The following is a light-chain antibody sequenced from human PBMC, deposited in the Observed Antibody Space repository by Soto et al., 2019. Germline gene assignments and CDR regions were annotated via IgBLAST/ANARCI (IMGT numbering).Light chain of an antibody. CDR1: SSDIGGYNY. CDR3: NSYTSTSTRV. CDR2: DYN. Sequence: QSALTQPASVSGSPGQSITISCTGTSSDIGGYNYVSWYQQHPGKAPKLMLYDYNSRPSGVSNRFSGSKSGNTASLTISGLQAEDEADYYCNSYTSTSTRVFRGGTKLTVL. V-gene: IGLV2-14*01. J-gene: IGLJ3*02.